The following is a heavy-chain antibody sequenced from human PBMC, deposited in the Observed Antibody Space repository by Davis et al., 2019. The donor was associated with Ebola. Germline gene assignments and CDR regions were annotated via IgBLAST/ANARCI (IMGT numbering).Heavy chain of an antibody. J-gene: IGHJ4*02. CDR2: ISGSGGST. CDR3: AKVSSSGWYYFDY. Sequence: GESLKISCAASGFTFSSYAMSWVRQAPGKGLAWVSAISGSGGSTYYADSVKGRFTISRDNSKNTLYLQMNSLRAEDTAVYYCAKVSSSGWYYFDYWGQGTLVTVSS. CDR1: GFTFSSYA. D-gene: IGHD6-19*01. V-gene: IGHV3-23*01.